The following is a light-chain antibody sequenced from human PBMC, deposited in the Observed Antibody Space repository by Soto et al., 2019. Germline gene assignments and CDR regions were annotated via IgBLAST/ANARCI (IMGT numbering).Light chain of an antibody. V-gene: IGKV1-5*03. CDR1: QSISSW. Sequence: DIQMTQSPSTLSASVGDRVTITCRASQSISSWLAWYQQKPGKAPNLLIYKASSLESGVPSRFSGSGSGTEFTLTISSLQPDGFATYYCQQYNSYPWTFGQGTKVEIK. J-gene: IGKJ1*01. CDR2: KAS. CDR3: QQYNSYPWT.